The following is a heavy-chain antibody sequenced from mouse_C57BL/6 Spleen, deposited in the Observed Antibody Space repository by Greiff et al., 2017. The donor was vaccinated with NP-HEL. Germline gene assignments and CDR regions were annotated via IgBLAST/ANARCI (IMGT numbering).Heavy chain of an antibody. CDR1: GYTFTEYT. CDR2: FYPGSGSI. Sequence: VQLQQSGAELVKPGASVKLSCKASGYTFTEYTIHWVKQRSGQGLEWIGWFYPGSGSIKYNEKFKDKATLTADKSSSTVYMELSRLTSEDSAVYFCARHEEGYYGSSPYWYCDVWGTGTTVTVSS. V-gene: IGHV1-62-2*01. CDR3: ARHEEGYYGSSPYWYCDV. D-gene: IGHD1-1*01. J-gene: IGHJ1*03.